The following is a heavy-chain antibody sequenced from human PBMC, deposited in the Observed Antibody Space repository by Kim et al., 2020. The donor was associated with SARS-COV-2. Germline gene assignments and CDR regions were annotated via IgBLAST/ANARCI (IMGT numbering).Heavy chain of an antibody. CDR3: ARLPDYFGSGAFDY. Sequence: SETLSLTCTVSGGSFSTSSYYWGWIRQSPGKGLEWIGSIFYSRSTYYNPSHKSRVTISVDTSKNQFSLKLTSVTAAATAVYSGARLPDYFGSGAFDYWGQGTLVTVSS. D-gene: IGHD3-10*01. V-gene: IGHV4-39*01. CDR1: GGSFSTSSYY. CDR2: IFYSRST. J-gene: IGHJ4*02.